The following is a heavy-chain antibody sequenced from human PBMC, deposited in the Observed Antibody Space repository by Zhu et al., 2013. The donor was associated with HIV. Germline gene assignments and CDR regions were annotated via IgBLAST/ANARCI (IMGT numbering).Heavy chain of an antibody. Sequence: QVQLVESGGGVVQPGRSLRLSCAASGFTFSSYAMHWVRQAPGKGLEWVAVISYDGSNKYYADSVKGRFTISRDNSKNTLYLQMNSLRAEDTAVYYCARDRYYYDFWSGLRDYYYYGMDVWGQGTTVTVSS. CDR2: ISYDGSNK. CDR3: ARDRYYYDFWSGLRDYYYYGMDV. D-gene: IGHD3-3*01. CDR1: GFTFSSYA. V-gene: IGHV3-30-3*01. J-gene: IGHJ6*02.